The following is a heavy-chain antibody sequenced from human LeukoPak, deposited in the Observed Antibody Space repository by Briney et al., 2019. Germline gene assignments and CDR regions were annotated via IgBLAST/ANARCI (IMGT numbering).Heavy chain of an antibody. CDR1: GFTFSSYG. CDR2: IRYDGSNK. Sequence: GGSLRLSCAASGFTFSSYGMHWVRQAPGKGLEWVAFIRYDGSNKYYADSVKGRFTISRDNSKNTLYLQMNSLRAEDTAVYYCAKARLGWLLRGAMDVWGKGTTVTVSS. D-gene: IGHD3-3*01. J-gene: IGHJ6*03. CDR3: AKARLGWLLRGAMDV. V-gene: IGHV3-30*02.